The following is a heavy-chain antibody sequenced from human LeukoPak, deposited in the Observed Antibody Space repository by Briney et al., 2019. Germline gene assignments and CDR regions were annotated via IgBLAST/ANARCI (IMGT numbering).Heavy chain of an antibody. D-gene: IGHD1-26*01. CDR1: GDSITSDHY. CDR2: IYHSGNT. V-gene: IGHV4-30-4*08. J-gene: IGHJ4*02. Sequence: SQTLSLTCTVSGDSITSDHYWTWIRQPPGKGLEWISYIYHSGNTYYNPSLRSRVTMSVATSKNQFSLELKSVTAADTAVYCCARQSVGATPGDYWGQGTLVTVSS. CDR3: ARQSVGATPGDY.